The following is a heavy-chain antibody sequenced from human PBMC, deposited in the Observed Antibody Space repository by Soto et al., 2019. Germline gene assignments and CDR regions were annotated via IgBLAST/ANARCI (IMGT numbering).Heavy chain of an antibody. Sequence: SETLSLTCSVSGGSVNNNKYYWSWIRQPPGKGLEWIGYMYYGGSTDYNPSLKNRVTISIDTSKNQFSLSLTSVTAADTAVYYCAVEQWDWFDPWGQGTLVTVST. CDR1: GGSVNNNKYY. D-gene: IGHD1-26*01. CDR2: MYYGGST. CDR3: AVEQWDWFDP. J-gene: IGHJ5*02. V-gene: IGHV4-61*01.